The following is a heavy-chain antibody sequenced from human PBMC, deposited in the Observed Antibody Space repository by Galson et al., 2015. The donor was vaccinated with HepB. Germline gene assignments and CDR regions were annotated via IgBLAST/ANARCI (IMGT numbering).Heavy chain of an antibody. V-gene: IGHV3-74*01. CDR2: INSDGSTT. Sequence: SLRLSCAASGFTFSSSCMHWVRQAPGTRLVWVSRINSDGSTTIYADSVKGRFTISRDNAKNTLYLQMNSLRAEDTAVYYCAGGGDFRFFDYWGQGTLVPVSS. J-gene: IGHJ4*02. D-gene: IGHD2-21*02. CDR3: AGGGDFRFFDY. CDR1: GFTFSSSC.